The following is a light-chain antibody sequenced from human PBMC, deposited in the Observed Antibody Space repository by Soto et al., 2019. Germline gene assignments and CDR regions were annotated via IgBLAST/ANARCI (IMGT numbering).Light chain of an antibody. CDR1: SSNIGGNT. Sequence: QSVLTQPPSASGAPGQRVTISCSGSSSNIGGNTVNWYQQLPGAAPKILIYGDNQRPSGVPDRFSVSKSGTSASLAISGLRSEDEADYYCAEWDDSPNAFVFGTGTKVTVL. CDR3: AEWDDSPNAFV. J-gene: IGLJ1*01. CDR2: GDN. V-gene: IGLV1-44*01.